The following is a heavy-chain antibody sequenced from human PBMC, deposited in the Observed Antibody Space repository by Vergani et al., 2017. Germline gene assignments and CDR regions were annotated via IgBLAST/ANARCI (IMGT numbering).Heavy chain of an antibody. V-gene: IGHV4-61*02. CDR2: VYTSGIT. D-gene: IGHD6-25*01. CDR1: GGSINTGAYY. Sequence: QVQLQESGPRLVRPSQTLPLTCTVSGGSINTGAYYWSWIRQPAGKGLEWIGRVYTSGITNYNPSLKSRVTILVDRSKSQLSLKLTSVTAGDTAVYYCARVDTXVPATSLFYYMDVWGKGTTVVVSS. J-gene: IGHJ6*03. CDR3: ARVDTXVPATSLFYYMDV.